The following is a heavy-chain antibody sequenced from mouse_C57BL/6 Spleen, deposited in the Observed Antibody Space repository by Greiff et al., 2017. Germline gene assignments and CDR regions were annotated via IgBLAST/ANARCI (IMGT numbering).Heavy chain of an antibody. CDR1: GFTFSDYG. V-gene: IGHV5-17*01. J-gene: IGHJ3*01. CDR2: ISSGSSTT. CDR3: ARYPFAY. Sequence: EVMLVESGGGLVKPGGSLKLSCAASGFTFSDYGMHWVRQAPEKGLEWVAYISSGSSTTYYADTVKGRFTIARDDAKSTLFLQMTSLRSEDTAMYYCARYPFAYWGQGTLVTVSA.